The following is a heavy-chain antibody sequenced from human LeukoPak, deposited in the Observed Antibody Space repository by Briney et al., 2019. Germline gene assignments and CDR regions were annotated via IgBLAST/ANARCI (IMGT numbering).Heavy chain of an antibody. J-gene: IGHJ4*02. D-gene: IGHD3-9*01. CDR2: ISGSGGTT. CDR3: AKDYYDILTGYYGPDY. Sequence: GGSLRLSCAASGFAFSSYAMSWVRQAPGKGLEWVSTISGSGGTTYYADSVKGQFTISRDNSKNTLYLQMNSLRAEDTAVYYCAKDYYDILTGYYGPDYWGQGTLVTVSS. CDR1: GFAFSSYA. V-gene: IGHV3-23*01.